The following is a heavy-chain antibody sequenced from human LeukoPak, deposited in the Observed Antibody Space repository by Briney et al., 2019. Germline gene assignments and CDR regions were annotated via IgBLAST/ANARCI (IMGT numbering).Heavy chain of an antibody. D-gene: IGHD1-14*01. CDR1: GFTFSSYS. V-gene: IGHV3-21*01. J-gene: IGHJ5*02. CDR2: ISSSSSYI. Sequence: GSLRLSCAASGFTFSSYSMNWVRQAPGKGLEGVSSISSSSSYIYYADSVKGRFTISRDNAKNSLYLQMNSLRAEDTAVYYCARSRIKSGNWFDPWGQGTLVTVSS. CDR3: ARSRIKSGNWFDP.